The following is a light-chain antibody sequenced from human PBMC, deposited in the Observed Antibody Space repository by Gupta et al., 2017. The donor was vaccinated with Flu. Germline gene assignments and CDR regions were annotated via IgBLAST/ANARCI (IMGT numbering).Light chain of an antibody. V-gene: IGLV2-23*01. CDR3: CSYAGSDTYV. CDR1: SSDVGSYNL. CDR2: EGS. Sequence: SALTEPPSVSGSPGQSITISCTGTSSDVGSYNLVSWYQQHPGKAPKLMIYEGSKRPSGVSNRFSGSKSGNTASLTISGLQAEDDADYYCCSYAGSDTYVFGTGTKVTVL. J-gene: IGLJ1*01.